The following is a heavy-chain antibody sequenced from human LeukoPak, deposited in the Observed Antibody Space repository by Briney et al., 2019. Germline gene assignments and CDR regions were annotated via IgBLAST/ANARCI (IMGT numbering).Heavy chain of an antibody. D-gene: IGHD3-22*01. J-gene: IGHJ4*02. V-gene: IGHV3-20*04. CDR3: ARRPQWLLNNYYFDY. CDR2: INWNGGST. CDR1: GFTFSSYG. Sequence: GGSLRLSCAASGFTFSSYGMSWVRQAPGKGLEWVSGINWNGGSTGYADSVKGRFTISRDNAKNSLYLQMNSLRAEDTALYYCARRPQWLLNNYYFDYWGQGTLVTVSS.